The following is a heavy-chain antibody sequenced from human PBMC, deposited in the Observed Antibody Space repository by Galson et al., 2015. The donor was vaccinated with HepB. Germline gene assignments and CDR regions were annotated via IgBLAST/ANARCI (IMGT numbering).Heavy chain of an antibody. D-gene: IGHD6-19*01. CDR3: TTDPTGWLTLGAFDI. J-gene: IGHJ3*02. CDR1: GFTFSNAW. V-gene: IGHV3-15*07. CDR2: IKSKTDGGTT. Sequence: SLRLSCAASGFTFSNAWMNWVRQAPGKGLEWVGRIKSKTDGGTTDYAAPVKGRFTISRDDSKNTLYLQMNSLKTEDTAVYYCTTDPTGWLTLGAFDIWGQGTMVTVSS.